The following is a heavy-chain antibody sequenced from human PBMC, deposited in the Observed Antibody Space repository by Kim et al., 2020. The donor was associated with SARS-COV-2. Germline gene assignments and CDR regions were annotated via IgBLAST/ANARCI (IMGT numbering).Heavy chain of an antibody. CDR3: ARRTAMDHPFDY. V-gene: IGHV4-59*08. CDR1: GGSISSYY. J-gene: IGHJ4*02. CDR2: IYYSGST. D-gene: IGHD5-18*01. Sequence: SETLSLTCTVSGGSISSYYWSWIRQPPGKGLEWIGYIYYSGSTNYNPSLKSRVTISVDTSKNQFSLKLSSVTAADTAVYYCARRTAMDHPFDYWGQGTLVTVSS.